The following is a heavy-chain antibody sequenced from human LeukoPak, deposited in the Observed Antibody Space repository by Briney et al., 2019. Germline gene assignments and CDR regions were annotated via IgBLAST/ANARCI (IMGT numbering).Heavy chain of an antibody. CDR2: ISSSSSTI. CDR1: GFTFSSYS. D-gene: IGHD3-22*01. V-gene: IGHV3-48*04. Sequence: GGSLRLSCAASGFTFSSYSMNWVRQAPGKGLEWVSYISSSSSTIYYADSVKGRFTISRDNAKNSLYLQMNSLRAEDTAVYYCASYYDSSGYYFLSFDYWGQGTLVTVSS. CDR3: ASYYDSSGYYFLSFDY. J-gene: IGHJ4*02.